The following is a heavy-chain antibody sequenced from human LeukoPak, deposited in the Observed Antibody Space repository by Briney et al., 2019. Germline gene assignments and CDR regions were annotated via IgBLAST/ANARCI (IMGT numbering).Heavy chain of an antibody. D-gene: IGHD3-10*01. CDR2: IYHSGST. V-gene: IGHV4-38-2*02. J-gene: IGHJ4*02. CDR1: GYSIFSGYY. CDR3: ARDIGAGFGFIGVYDY. Sequence: PSETLSLTCTVSGYSIFSGYYWGWIRPPPGKGLEWIGIIYHSGSTYYNPSLKSRVTISVDTSKNQFSLRLSSVTAADTAVYYCARDIGAGFGFIGVYDYWGQGTLVTVSS.